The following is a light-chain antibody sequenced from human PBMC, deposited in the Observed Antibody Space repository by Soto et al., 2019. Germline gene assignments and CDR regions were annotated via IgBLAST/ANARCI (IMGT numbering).Light chain of an antibody. J-gene: IGKJ1*01. CDR1: QDIGDW. CDR3: QQYYKLQHT. CDR2: KAS. Sequence: DIQMTQSPSTLSASVGDRVTITCRASQDIGDWLAWYQQKPGKAPKLLIYKASFLEAGVPSRFSGRGAVTEFTLTISSLQPDDFATYHCQQYYKLQHTFGQGTKVEIK. V-gene: IGKV1-5*03.